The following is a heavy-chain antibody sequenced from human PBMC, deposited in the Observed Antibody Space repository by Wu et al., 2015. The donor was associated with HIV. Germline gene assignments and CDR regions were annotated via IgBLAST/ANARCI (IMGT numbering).Heavy chain of an antibody. V-gene: IGHV1-69*18. CDR1: GGTFSSYA. J-gene: IGHJ3*02. D-gene: IGHD2-21*02. CDR3: ARHHIVVVTAIWNDAFDI. Sequence: QVQLVQSGAEVKKPGSSVKVSCKASGGTFSSYAISWVRQAPGQGLEWMGRIIPIFGTANYAQKFQGRVTITADESTSTAYMELSSLRSEDTAVYYCARHHIVVVTAIWNDAFDIWAKGQWSPSLQ. CDR2: IIPIFGTA.